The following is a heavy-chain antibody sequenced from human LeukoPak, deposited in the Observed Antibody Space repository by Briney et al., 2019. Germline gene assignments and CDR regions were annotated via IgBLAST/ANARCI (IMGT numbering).Heavy chain of an antibody. CDR2: INPSGGST. Sequence: GASVKVSCKAVGYAFTAYYIHWVRQAPGQGLEWMGIINPSGGSTSYAQKFQGRVTMTRDMSTSTVYMELSSLRSEDTAVYYCARGGSYYTVVDYWGQGTLVTVSS. CDR1: GYAFTAYY. V-gene: IGHV1-46*01. J-gene: IGHJ4*02. CDR3: ARGGSYYTVVDY. D-gene: IGHD1-26*01.